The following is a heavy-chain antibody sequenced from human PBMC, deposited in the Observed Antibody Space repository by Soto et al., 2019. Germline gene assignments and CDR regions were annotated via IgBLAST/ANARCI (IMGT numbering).Heavy chain of an antibody. Sequence: GGSLRLSCAASGFAFDDYVMHWVRQPPGRGLEWVSGITWNGGTIRYVDSVKGRFTISRDNAENSLYLQMNSLRPVDTAVYYCAKGGSAALIAPSGRDNWFDPWGQGTQVTVSS. CDR2: ITWNGGTI. V-gene: IGHV3-9*01. D-gene: IGHD6-13*01. J-gene: IGHJ5*02. CDR1: GFAFDDYV. CDR3: AKGGSAALIAPSGRDNWFDP.